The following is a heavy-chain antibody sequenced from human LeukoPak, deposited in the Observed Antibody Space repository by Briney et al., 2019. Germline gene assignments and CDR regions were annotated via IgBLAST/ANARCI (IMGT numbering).Heavy chain of an antibody. D-gene: IGHD3-16*01. J-gene: IGHJ4*02. Sequence: GGSLRLSCAGSGFSFSSYGMHWVRQAPGKGLEWMAFIRSDGSNKYYADSVKGRFTISRDNSNNTLYLQMNSLRAEDTAVYYCANLGDVDYWGQGTLVTVSS. CDR1: GFSFSSYG. CDR3: ANLGDVDY. V-gene: IGHV3-30*02. CDR2: IRSDGSNK.